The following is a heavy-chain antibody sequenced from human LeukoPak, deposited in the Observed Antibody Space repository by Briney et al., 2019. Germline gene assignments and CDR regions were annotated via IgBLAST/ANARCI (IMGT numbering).Heavy chain of an antibody. CDR2: IYTSGST. V-gene: IGHV4-4*09. D-gene: IGHD3-9*01. Sequence: SETLSLTCTVSGGSISSYYWSWIRQPPGKGLEWIGYIYTSGSTNYNPSLKSRVTISVDTSKNQFSLKLSSVTAADTAVYYCARGESYGWLSYYYYMDVWGKGTTVTVSS. CDR3: ARGESYGWLSYYYYMDV. CDR1: GGSISSYY. J-gene: IGHJ6*03.